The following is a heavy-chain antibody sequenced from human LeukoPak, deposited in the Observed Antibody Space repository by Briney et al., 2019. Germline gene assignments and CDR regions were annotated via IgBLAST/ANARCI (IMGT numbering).Heavy chain of an antibody. CDR3: ARVGGSDYGDYHDYGMDV. Sequence: GGSLRLSCAASGFTFSSYGMHWVRQAPGQGLEWMGWINPNSGGTNYAQKFLGRVTMTRDTSMSTAYMELSRLKSDDTAVYFCARVGGSDYGDYHDYGMDVWGQGTTVTVSS. CDR2: INPNSGGT. CDR1: GFTFSSYG. J-gene: IGHJ6*02. D-gene: IGHD4-17*01. V-gene: IGHV1-2*02.